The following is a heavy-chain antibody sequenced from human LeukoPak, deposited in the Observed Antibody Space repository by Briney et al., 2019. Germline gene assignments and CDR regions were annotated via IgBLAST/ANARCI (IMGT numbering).Heavy chain of an antibody. CDR1: GFTFSSYG. V-gene: IGHV3-33*01. CDR2: IWYDGSKK. Sequence: HPGRSLRLSCAASGFTFSSYGMHWVRQAPGKGLEWVADIWYDGSKKYYADSVKGRFTISRDTSKNTLYLQVNSLRAEDTALYYCATNGGGSYYFDYWGQGTLVTVSS. D-gene: IGHD3-16*01. J-gene: IGHJ4*02. CDR3: ATNGGGSYYFDY.